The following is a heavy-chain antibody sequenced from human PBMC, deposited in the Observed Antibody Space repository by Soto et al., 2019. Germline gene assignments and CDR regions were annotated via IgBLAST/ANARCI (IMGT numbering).Heavy chain of an antibody. D-gene: IGHD2-2*01. CDR1: GGSFSGYY. CDR3: ARVGGSDIVVVPAALYFDY. J-gene: IGHJ4*02. CDR2: INHSGST. Sequence: SETLCLTCAVYGGSFSGYYWSWIRQPPGKGLEWIGEINHSGSTNYNPSLKSRVTISVDTSKNQFSLKLSSVTAADTAVYYCARVGGSDIVVVPAALYFDYWGQGTLVTVSS. V-gene: IGHV4-34*01.